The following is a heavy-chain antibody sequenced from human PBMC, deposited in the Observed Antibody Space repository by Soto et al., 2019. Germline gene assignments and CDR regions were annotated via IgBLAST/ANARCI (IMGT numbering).Heavy chain of an antibody. J-gene: IGHJ4*02. CDR1: GGSINNAAYY. V-gene: IGHV4-31*03. Sequence: QVQLQESGPGLVKPSQTLSLTCTVSGGSINNAAYYWSWVRRHPGEGLEWIGYVFHTGTTYYNASLKSRVTISVDTSNNQFSLKLNSVTGADTAINHCATIERIAWGFDQWGQGTLVTVSS. CDR2: VFHTGTT. D-gene: IGHD1-26*01. CDR3: ATIERIAWGFDQ.